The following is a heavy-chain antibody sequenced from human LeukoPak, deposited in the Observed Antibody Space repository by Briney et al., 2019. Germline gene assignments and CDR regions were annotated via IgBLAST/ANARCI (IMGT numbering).Heavy chain of an antibody. Sequence: PGGSLRLSCVASGFAFSDYAMTWVRQAPGKGLEWISAISGTGSNTYYADSLEGRFSISRDSSQNTLYLRMNSLRPDDSAIYYCAKDSRSSSSNPDYWGQGTLVTVSA. D-gene: IGHD2-2*01. J-gene: IGHJ4*02. V-gene: IGHV3-23*01. CDR1: GFAFSDYA. CDR3: AKDSRSSSSNPDY. CDR2: ISGTGSNT.